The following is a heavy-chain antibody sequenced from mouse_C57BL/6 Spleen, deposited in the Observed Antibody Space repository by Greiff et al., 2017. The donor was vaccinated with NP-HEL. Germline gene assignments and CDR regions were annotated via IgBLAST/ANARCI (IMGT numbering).Heavy chain of an antibody. V-gene: IGHV1-55*01. CDR2: IYPGSGST. J-gene: IGHJ2*01. Sequence: QVQLQQPGAELVKPGASVKMSCKASGYTFTSYWITWVKQRPGQGLEWIGDIYPGSGSTNYTEKFKSKATLTVDTSSSTAYMQLSSLTSEDSAVYDCARSDSSHFDFWGKGTTLTVSS. D-gene: IGHD1-1*01. CDR1: GYTFTSYW. CDR3: ARSDSSHFDF.